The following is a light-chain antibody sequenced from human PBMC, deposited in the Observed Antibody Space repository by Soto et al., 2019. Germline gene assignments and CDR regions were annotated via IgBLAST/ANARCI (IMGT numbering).Light chain of an antibody. CDR3: QQYASSLLS. Sequence: EIVLTQSPGTLSLSPGERATLSCRASQSVSSSYLAWYQQKPGQAPRLLIYGVSNRASGIPDRFSGSGSGTDFTLTSTRLEPDDYAVYYCQQYASSLLSFGGGTKVEI. V-gene: IGKV3-20*01. CDR1: QSVSSSY. CDR2: GVS. J-gene: IGKJ4*01.